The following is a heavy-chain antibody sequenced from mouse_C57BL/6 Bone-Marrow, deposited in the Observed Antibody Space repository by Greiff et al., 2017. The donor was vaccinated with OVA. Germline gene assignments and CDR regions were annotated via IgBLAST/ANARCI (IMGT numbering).Heavy chain of an antibody. D-gene: IGHD1-1*01. CDR1: GYTFTSYW. V-gene: IGHV1-5*01. J-gene: IGHJ4*01. Sequence: VQLQQSGTVLARPGASVKMSCKTSGYTFTSYWMHWVKQRPGQGLEWIGAIYPGNSDTSYNQKFKGKAKLTAVTSASTAYMELSSLTNEDSAVYYCTRSTVVAKVAMDYWGQGTSVTVSS. CDR2: IYPGNSDT. CDR3: TRSTVVAKVAMDY.